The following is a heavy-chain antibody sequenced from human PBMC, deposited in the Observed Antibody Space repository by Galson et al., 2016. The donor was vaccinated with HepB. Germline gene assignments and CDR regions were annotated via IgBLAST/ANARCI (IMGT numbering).Heavy chain of an antibody. V-gene: IGHV3-74*03. Sequence: SLRLSCAASGFAFSSHWMHWVRQDLGKGLVWVSHINSDGSNIKYADSVKGRFTISRDNAKNTLYLQMHGLRVEDTAIYYCARDRLVLNAFDFWGPGTMVTVSS. J-gene: IGHJ3*01. CDR3: ARDRLVLNAFDF. CDR1: GFAFSSHW. D-gene: IGHD6-19*01. CDR2: INSDGSNI.